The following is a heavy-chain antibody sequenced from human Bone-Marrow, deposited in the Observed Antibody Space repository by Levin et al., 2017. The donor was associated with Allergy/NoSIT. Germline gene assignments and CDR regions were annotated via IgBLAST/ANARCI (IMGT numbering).Heavy chain of an antibody. V-gene: IGHV3-15*01. D-gene: IGHD2-2*01. CDR2: IKSKTDGGTT. Sequence: AGGSLRLSCAASGFTFSNAWMSWVRQAPGKGLEWVGRIKSKTDGGTTDYAAPVKGRFTISRDDSKNTLYLQMNSLKTEDTAVYYCTTDRDIVVVPAARGWTTTPQHKPWGQGTLVTVSS. J-gene: IGHJ5*02. CDR1: GFTFSNAW. CDR3: TTDRDIVVVPAARGWTTTPQHKP.